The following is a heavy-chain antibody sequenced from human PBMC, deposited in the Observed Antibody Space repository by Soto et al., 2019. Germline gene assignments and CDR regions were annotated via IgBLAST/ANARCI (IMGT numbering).Heavy chain of an antibody. CDR2: IIPILGIA. J-gene: IGHJ4*02. CDR1: GGTFSSYT. V-gene: IGHV1-69*02. Sequence: QVQLVQSGAEVKKPGSSVKVSCKASGGTFSSYTISWVLQAPGQGIEWLGRIIPILGIANYAQKFQGRVTITADKSTSTAYMELSSRRYEDTAVYYYARSPRGCSSSWSGWFDYWGQGTLVTVSS. D-gene: IGHD6-13*01. CDR3: ARSPRGCSSSWSGWFDY.